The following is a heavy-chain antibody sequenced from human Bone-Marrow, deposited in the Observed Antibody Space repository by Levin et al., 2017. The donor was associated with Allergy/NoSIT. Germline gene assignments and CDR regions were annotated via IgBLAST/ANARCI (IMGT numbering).Heavy chain of an antibody. CDR3: ARRDQYLSGWVPGFDY. D-gene: IGHD6-19*01. J-gene: IGHJ4*02. V-gene: IGHV4-39*01. CDR2: LSYGENT. CDR1: GASIGNSPHY. Sequence: GSLRLSCIVSGASIGNSPHYWAWIRQPPGKGLEWIGSLSYGENTKYNPSLKSRVTISADTSKTRLSLNLSSVTAADTAMYYCARRDQYLSGWVPGFDYWGQGTLVTVSS.